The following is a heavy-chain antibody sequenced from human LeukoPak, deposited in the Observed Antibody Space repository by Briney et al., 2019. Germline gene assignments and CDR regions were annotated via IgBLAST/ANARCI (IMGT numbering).Heavy chain of an antibody. Sequence: GGSLRLSCAASGFTFSTYSMTWVRQAPGKGLEWVSVISGGGGTTYYADSVKGRFTISRDISTNTLYLQMNSLRAEDTAVYYCARGFYDSYTPFDYWGQGTLVTVSS. CDR3: ARGFYDSYTPFDY. D-gene: IGHD3-22*01. CDR1: GFTFSTYS. V-gene: IGHV3-23*01. J-gene: IGHJ4*02. CDR2: ISGGGGTT.